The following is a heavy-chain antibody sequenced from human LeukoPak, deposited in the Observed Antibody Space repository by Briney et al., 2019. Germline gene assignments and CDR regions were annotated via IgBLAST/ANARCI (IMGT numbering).Heavy chain of an antibody. Sequence: GGSLRLSCAASGFTFSSYAMSWVRQAPGKGLEWVSAISGSGGSTYYAYSVKGRFTISRDNSKNTMYLQMNGLRAEDTAVYYCENDTITMTVVVITYFDYWGQGTLVTVSS. V-gene: IGHV3-23*01. CDR2: ISGSGGST. J-gene: IGHJ4*02. CDR1: GFTFSSYA. D-gene: IGHD3-22*01. CDR3: ENDTITMTVVVITYFDY.